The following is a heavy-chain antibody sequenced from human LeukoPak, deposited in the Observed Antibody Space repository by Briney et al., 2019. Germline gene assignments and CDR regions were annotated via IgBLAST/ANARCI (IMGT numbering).Heavy chain of an antibody. V-gene: IGHV3-53*01. CDR3: ARNFGQSSNWYYY. D-gene: IGHD6-13*01. CDR1: RLSVRSHY. J-gene: IGHJ4*02. Sequence: GCALPLSYAPSRLSVRSHYMTRLRQAPAAGMEGASMIYSGGNTYYADSVKGRFTISRDISKNALYLQMTSVRAEDPAVYYCARNFGQSSNWYYYWCQETLVTVSS. CDR2: IYSGGNT.